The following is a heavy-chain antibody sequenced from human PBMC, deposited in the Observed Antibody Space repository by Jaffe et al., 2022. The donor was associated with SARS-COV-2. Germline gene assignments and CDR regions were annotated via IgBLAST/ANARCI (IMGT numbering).Heavy chain of an antibody. J-gene: IGHJ4*02. CDR3: AKEGRGYYYDSSGYYYDY. CDR1: GFTFSSYA. CDR2: ISGSGGST. Sequence: EVQLLESGGGLVQPGGSLRLSCAASGFTFSSYAMSWVRQAPGKGLEWVSAISGSGGSTYYADSVKGRFTISRDNSKNTLYLQMNSLRAEDTAVYYCAKEGRGYYYDSSGYYYDYWGQGTLVTVSS. V-gene: IGHV3-23*01. D-gene: IGHD3-22*01.